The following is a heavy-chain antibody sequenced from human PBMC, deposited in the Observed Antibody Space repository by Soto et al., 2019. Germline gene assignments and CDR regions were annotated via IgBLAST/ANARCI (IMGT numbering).Heavy chain of an antibody. Sequence: GGSLRLSCAASGFTFSSYGMHWVRQAPGKGLEWVAVISYDGSNKYYADSVKGRFTISRDNSKNTLYLQMNSLRAEDTAVYYCAKDLETYYYDSSGYYPHGIDVWGQGTTVTVSS. CDR3: AKDLETYYYDSSGYYPHGIDV. CDR1: GFTFSSYG. J-gene: IGHJ6*02. CDR2: ISYDGSNK. V-gene: IGHV3-30*18. D-gene: IGHD3-22*01.